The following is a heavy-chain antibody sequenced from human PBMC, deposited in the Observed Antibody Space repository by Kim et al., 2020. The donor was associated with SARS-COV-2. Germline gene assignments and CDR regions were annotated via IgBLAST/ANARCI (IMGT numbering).Heavy chain of an antibody. CDR3: ARRVYDDYGDPGFRYYYGMDV. D-gene: IGHD4-17*01. J-gene: IGHJ6*02. CDR1: GYSFTSYW. V-gene: IGHV5-10-1*01. CDR2: IDPSDSYT. Sequence: GESLKISCKGSGYSFTSYWISWVRQMPGKGLEWMGRIDPSDSYTNYSPSFQGHVTISADKSISTAYLQWSSLKASDTAMYYCARRVYDDYGDPGFRYYYGMDVWGQGTTVTVSS.